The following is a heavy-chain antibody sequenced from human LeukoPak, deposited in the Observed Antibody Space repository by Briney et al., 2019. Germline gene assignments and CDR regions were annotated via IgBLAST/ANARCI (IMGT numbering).Heavy chain of an antibody. V-gene: IGHV4-59*01. D-gene: IGHD3-10*01. Sequence: SETLSLTCTVSGGSISSYYWRWIRQPPGKGLEWIGYIYYSGSTNYNPSLKSRVTISVDTSKNQFSLKLSSVTAADTAVYYCATGYGSGSSDAFDIWGQGTMVTVSS. J-gene: IGHJ3*02. CDR1: GGSISSYY. CDR3: ATGYGSGSSDAFDI. CDR2: IYYSGST.